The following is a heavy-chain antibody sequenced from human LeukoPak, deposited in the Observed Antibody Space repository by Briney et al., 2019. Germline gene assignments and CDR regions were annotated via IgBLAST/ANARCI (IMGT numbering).Heavy chain of an antibody. V-gene: IGHV4-61*02. Sequence: PSQTLSLTCAVSGDSIENPTLYWSWIRQPAGKGLEWIGRIYSSGSTNYNPSLQSRLTISVDSSKNQFSLKLNSVTAADTAVYFCVGIVITEPRVKHWGQGTLVSVSS. CDR2: IYSSGST. J-gene: IGHJ1*01. D-gene: IGHD3-22*01. CDR1: GDSIENPTLY. CDR3: VGIVITEPRVKH.